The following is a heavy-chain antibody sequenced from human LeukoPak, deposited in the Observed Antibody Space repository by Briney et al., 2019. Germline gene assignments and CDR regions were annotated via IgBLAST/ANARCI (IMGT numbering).Heavy chain of an antibody. Sequence: SETLSLTCAVYGGSFSGYYWSWIRQPPGKGLEWIGYIYYSGSTNYNPSLKSRVTISVDTSKNQFSLKLSSVTAADTAVYYCARPGYYDSGGYFDDAFDIWGQGTMVTVSS. J-gene: IGHJ3*02. D-gene: IGHD3-22*01. CDR1: GGSFSGYY. CDR3: ARPGYYDSGGYFDDAFDI. CDR2: IYYSGST. V-gene: IGHV4-59*08.